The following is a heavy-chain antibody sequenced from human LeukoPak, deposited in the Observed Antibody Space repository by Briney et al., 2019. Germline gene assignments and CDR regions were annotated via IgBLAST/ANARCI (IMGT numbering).Heavy chain of an antibody. CDR2: IYYSGST. J-gene: IGHJ5*02. CDR1: GYSITSAYY. CDR3: ARGDGSVVS. D-gene: IGHD2-15*01. Sequence: SETLSLTCTVSGYSITSAYYWGWIRQPPGKGLEWIGYIYYSGSTNYNPSLKSRVTISVDTSKNQFSLKLSSVTAADTAVYYCARGDGSVVSWGQGTLVTVSS. V-gene: IGHV4-61*01.